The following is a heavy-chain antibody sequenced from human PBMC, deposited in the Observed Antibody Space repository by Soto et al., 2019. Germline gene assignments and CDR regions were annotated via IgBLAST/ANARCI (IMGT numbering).Heavy chain of an antibody. V-gene: IGHV3-21*01. J-gene: IGHJ4*02. CDR1: GFTFSSYS. CDR2: ISSSSSYI. Sequence: PGGSLRLSCAASGFTFSSYSMNWVRQAPGKGLEWVSSISSSSSYIYYADSVKGRFTISRDNAKNSLYLQMNSLRAEDTALYYCARNYDILTGYHNFDYWGQGTLVTVSS. D-gene: IGHD3-9*01. CDR3: ARNYDILTGYHNFDY.